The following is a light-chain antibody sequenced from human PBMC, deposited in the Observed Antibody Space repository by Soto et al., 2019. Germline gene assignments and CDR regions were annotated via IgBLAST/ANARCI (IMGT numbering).Light chain of an antibody. V-gene: IGLV1-40*01. CDR2: GHN. CDR1: YSNIGAGYE. J-gene: IGLJ3*02. CDR3: QSYDSSLSGSGV. Sequence: QSVLTQPPSVSGAPGQRVTISCTGSYSNIGAGYEVHWYQQIPRTAPKLLISGHNNRPSGVPDRFFGSKSGTSASLTIIGLQAEAEADYYCQSYDSSLSGSGVFGGGTKLTVL.